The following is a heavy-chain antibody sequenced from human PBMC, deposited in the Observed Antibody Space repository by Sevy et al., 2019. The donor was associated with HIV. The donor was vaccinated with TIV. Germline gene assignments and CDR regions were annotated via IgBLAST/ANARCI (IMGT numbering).Heavy chain of an antibody. CDR1: GFTFSDYY. CDR3: ARDHVKDGDLGDYYYSAMDV. Sequence: GGSLRISCVASGFTFSDYYMSWIRQAPGKGLEWLSYISGSDNTIYYADSVKGRFTISRDNAKNSLYLQMNSLRAEDTAVYYCARDHVKDGDLGDYYYSAMDVWGQGTSVTVSS. V-gene: IGHV3-11*01. J-gene: IGHJ6*02. D-gene: IGHD4-17*01. CDR2: ISGSDNTI.